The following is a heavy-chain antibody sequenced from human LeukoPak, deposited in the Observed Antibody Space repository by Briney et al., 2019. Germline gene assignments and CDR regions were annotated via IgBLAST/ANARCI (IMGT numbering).Heavy chain of an antibody. Sequence: GRSLRLSCAASGFTFSSYGMHWVRQAPGKGLEWVAVISYDGSNKYYADSVKGRFTISRDNSKNTLYLQMNSLRAEDTAVYYCARIAVGDCWGQGTLVTVSS. J-gene: IGHJ4*02. CDR1: GFTFSSYG. CDR2: ISYDGSNK. V-gene: IGHV3-30*03. D-gene: IGHD6-19*01. CDR3: ARIAVGDC.